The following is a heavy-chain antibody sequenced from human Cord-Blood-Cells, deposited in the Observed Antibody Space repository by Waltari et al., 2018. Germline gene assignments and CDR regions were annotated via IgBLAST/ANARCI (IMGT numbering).Heavy chain of an antibody. CDR1: GFTFSSYR. D-gene: IGHD6-13*01. V-gene: IGHV3-30*18. J-gene: IGHJ6*02. CDR2: ISYDGSNK. CDR3: AKDRGIAAAGTPYYGMDV. Sequence: QVQLVESGGGVVQPGRSLSLSCAASGFTFSSYRMHWVRPAPGKGLEWVAVISYDGSNKYYADSVKGRFTISRDNSKNTLYLQMNSLRAEDTAVYYCAKDRGIAAAGTPYYGMDVWGQGTTVTVSS.